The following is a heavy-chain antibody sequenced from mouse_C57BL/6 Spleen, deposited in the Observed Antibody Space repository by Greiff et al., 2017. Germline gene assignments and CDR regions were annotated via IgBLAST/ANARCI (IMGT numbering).Heavy chain of an antibody. D-gene: IGHD4-1*01. Sequence: VPLQQSGPELVKPGASVKISCKASGYALSSTWMNWVKQRPGTGLGWNGRLYPGDGDTNYHGQFQGQSTLTADKSSSTAYMQLSSLTSEDSAVYFGARELTGTEYFDYWGQGTTLTVSS. CDR3: ARELTGTEYFDY. CDR1: GYALSSTW. J-gene: IGHJ2*01. V-gene: IGHV1-82*01. CDR2: LYPGDGDT.